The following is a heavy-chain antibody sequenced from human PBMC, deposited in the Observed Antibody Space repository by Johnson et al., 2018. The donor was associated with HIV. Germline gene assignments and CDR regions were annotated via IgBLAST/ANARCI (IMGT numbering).Heavy chain of an antibody. CDR3: ARAEIYEGRFGDFAFDV. J-gene: IGHJ3*01. CDR2: IRWDGAVT. D-gene: IGHD3-10*01. Sequence: VQLVESGGVVVQPGGSLRLSCAASGFKFDDCAMHWVRQAPGNGLEWVSLIRWDGAVTHYVDSVKGRFTISRDNSRNSLYLQMKSLRTEYTALYYCARAEIYEGRFGDFAFDVWGRGTMVTVSS. CDR1: GFKFDDCA. V-gene: IGHV3-43D*03.